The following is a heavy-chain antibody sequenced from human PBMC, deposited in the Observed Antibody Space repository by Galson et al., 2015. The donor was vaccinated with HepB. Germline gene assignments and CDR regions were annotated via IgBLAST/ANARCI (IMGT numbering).Heavy chain of an antibody. CDR2: IYPGDSDT. Sequence: QSGAEVKKPGESLKISCKGSGYSFTSYWIGWVRQMPGKGLEWMGIIYPGDSDTRYSPSFQGQVTISADKSISTAYLQWSSLKASDTAMYYCARPPAYCGGDCYSEDIDASDIWGQGTMVTVSS. CDR1: GYSFTSYW. CDR3: ARPPAYCGGDCYSEDIDASDI. J-gene: IGHJ3*02. D-gene: IGHD2-21*01. V-gene: IGHV5-51*03.